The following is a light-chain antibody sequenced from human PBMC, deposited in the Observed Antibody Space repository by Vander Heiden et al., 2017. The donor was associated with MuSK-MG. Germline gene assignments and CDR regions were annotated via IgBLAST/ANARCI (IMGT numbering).Light chain of an antibody. V-gene: IGKV3-15*01. CDR1: QSVGSN. CDR2: GAS. CDR3: QHYNKWPPLT. J-gene: IGKJ4*01. Sequence: IVMTQSPATRSGSPGERATLSCRASQSVGSNLAWYQQKPGQAPRLLIYGASTRATGIPGRFSGSGSGTDFTLTISSLQSEDFAVYYCQHYNKWPPLTFGGGTKVEIK.